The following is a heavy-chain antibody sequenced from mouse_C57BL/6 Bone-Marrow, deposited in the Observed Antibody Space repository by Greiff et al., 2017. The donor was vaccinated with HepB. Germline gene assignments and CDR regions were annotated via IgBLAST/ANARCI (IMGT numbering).Heavy chain of an antibody. CDR2: INPSSGYT. Sequence: VQLQQSGAELAKPGASVKLSCKASGYTFTSYWMHWVKQRPGQGLEWIGYINPSSGYTKYNQKFKDKATLTADKSSSTAYMQLSSLTYEDSAVYYCARVPFTTVVFDYWGQGTLSQSPQ. CDR3: ARVPFTTVVFDY. V-gene: IGHV1-7*01. CDR1: GYTFTSYW. J-gene: IGHJ2*01. D-gene: IGHD1-1*01.